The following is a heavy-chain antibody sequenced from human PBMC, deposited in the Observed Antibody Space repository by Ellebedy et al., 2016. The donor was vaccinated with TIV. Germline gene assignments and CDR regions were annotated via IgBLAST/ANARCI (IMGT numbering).Heavy chain of an antibody. D-gene: IGHD6-6*01. CDR1: GFTFSNYA. CDR3: ARGAAARRVGWFDP. V-gene: IGHV3-23*01. Sequence: GGSLRLSXAASGFTFSNYAMSWVRQAPGKGLEWVSAISGSGGSTYYADSVKGRFTISRDNSKNILYLQMNSLRAEDTAVYYCARGAAARRVGWFDPWGQGTLVTVSS. J-gene: IGHJ5*02. CDR2: ISGSGGST.